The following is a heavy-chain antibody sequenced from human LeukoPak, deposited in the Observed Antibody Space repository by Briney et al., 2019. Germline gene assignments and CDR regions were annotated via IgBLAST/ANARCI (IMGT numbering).Heavy chain of an antibody. D-gene: IGHD7-27*01. CDR3: SRDFIPPSQTRNPTGVWFDP. Sequence: VASVSLSRKASGYTFTIYYMHWVRHAPGQGLEWMGIINPSGGSTSYAQNFQGGVTMTRNPPTSTVYMELSSLRSEDTAVYYCSRDFIPPSQTRNPTGVWFDPWGQGTLVTVSS. CDR1: GYTFTIYY. V-gene: IGHV1-46*01. J-gene: IGHJ5*02. CDR2: INPSGGST.